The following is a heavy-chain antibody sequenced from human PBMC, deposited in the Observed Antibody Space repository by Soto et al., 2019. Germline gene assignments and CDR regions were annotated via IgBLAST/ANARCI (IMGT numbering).Heavy chain of an antibody. CDR2: ISAHNGNT. CDR1: AYTFTSYG. J-gene: IGHJ4*02. V-gene: IGHV1-18*01. Sequence: QVHLVQSGAAVKKPAASVKVSCKGSAYTFTSYGITWVRQAPGQGLEWMGWISAHNGNTDYAQKLQGRVTVTRDTSTSTAYMELRSLRSDDTAVYYCARGRYGDYWGQGALVTVSS. CDR3: ARGRYGDY. D-gene: IGHD1-1*01.